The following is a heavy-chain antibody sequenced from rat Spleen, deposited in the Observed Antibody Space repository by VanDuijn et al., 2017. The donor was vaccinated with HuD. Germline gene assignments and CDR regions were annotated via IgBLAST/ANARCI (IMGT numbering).Heavy chain of an antibody. D-gene: IGHD1-12*02. Sequence: EVQLVESGGGLVQPGRSLKLSCAASGFTFSNYDMAWFRQAPTKGLEWVASISPSGGSTYYRDSVKGRFTVSRDNAKSTLYLQRDSLRSEDTATYYCARHDYDGSYYSYVMDAWGQGASVTVSS. CDR1: GFTFSNYD. CDR3: ARHDYDGSYYSYVMDA. CDR2: ISPSGGST. V-gene: IGHV5-25*01. J-gene: IGHJ4*01.